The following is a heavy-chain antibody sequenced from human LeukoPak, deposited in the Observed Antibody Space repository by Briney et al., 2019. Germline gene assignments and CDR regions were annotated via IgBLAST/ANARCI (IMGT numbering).Heavy chain of an antibody. V-gene: IGHV4-59*01. CDR3: ARASGAFDY. CDR1: GGSISSSY. Sequence: SETLSLTCTVTGGSISSSYWSWIRHPPGKGREWTGYIYYSGITNYNLTLTSRVTISLDTSKNQFPLKLNSVAAADAAVYYCARASGAFDYWGQGALVTVSS. J-gene: IGHJ4*02. CDR2: IYYSGIT.